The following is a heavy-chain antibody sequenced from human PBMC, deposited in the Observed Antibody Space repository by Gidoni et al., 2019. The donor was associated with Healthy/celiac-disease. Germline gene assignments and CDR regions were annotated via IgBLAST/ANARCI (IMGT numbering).Heavy chain of an antibody. V-gene: IGHV3-73*02. J-gene: IGHJ6*02. CDR1: GFTFSGSA. Sequence: EVQLVESGGGLVQPGGSLQLSCAASGFTFSGSAMHWVRQASGKGLEWVGRIRSKANSYATAYAASVKGRFTISRDDSKNTAYLQMNSLKTEDTAVYYCTFGEGAMDYYYGMDVWGQGTTVTVSS. CDR2: IRSKANSYAT. D-gene: IGHD3-10*01. CDR3: TFGEGAMDYYYGMDV.